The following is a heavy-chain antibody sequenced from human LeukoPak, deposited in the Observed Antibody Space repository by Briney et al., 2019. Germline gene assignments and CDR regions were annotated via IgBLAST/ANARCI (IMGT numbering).Heavy chain of an antibody. CDR1: GGSISSFY. V-gene: IGHV4-59*01. CDR3: ARGPHARLWDSSGYPGWFDL. D-gene: IGHD3-22*01. CDR2: IYYSGST. J-gene: IGHJ5*02. Sequence: SETLSLTCTVSGGSISSFYWSWIRQPPGKGLEWVGYIYYSGSTNYNPSLKSRVTISVDTSKNHFSLKLRSVTAPDTAVYYCARGPHARLWDSSGYPGWFDLWGQGTLVTVSS.